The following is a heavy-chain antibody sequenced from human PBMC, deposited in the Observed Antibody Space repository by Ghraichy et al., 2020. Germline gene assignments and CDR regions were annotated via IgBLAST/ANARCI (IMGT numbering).Heavy chain of an antibody. Sequence: GGSLRLSWAAFGFNLRNAWMSWVRQAPGKGLEWVGRIKSKTDGGTTDYAAPVKGRFTISRDDSKNTLYLQMNSLKTEDTAVYYCTTPYYDYIWGSYHDYWGQGTLVTVSS. J-gene: IGHJ4*02. D-gene: IGHD3-16*01. CDR3: TTPYYDYIWGSYHDY. CDR2: IKSKTDGGTT. V-gene: IGHV3-15*01. CDR1: GFNLRNAW.